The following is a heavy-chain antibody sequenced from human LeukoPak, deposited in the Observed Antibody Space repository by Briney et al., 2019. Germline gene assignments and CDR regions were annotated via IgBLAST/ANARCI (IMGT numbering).Heavy chain of an antibody. CDR3: ARGLGVRGVPDY. V-gene: IGHV4-34*01. CDR1: GGSFSGYY. D-gene: IGHD3-10*01. CDR2: INHSGST. Sequence: SETLSLTCAVYGGSFSGYYWSWIRQPPGKGLEWIGEINHSGSTSYNPSLKSRVTISVDTSKNQFSLKLSSVTAADAAVYYCARGLGVRGVPDYGGQGTRVTVSS. J-gene: IGHJ4*02.